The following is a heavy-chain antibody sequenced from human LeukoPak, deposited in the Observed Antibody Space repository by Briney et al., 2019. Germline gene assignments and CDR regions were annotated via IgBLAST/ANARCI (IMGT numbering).Heavy chain of an antibody. V-gene: IGHV1-18*01. J-gene: IGHJ4*02. CDR2: ISVNNGHT. CDR1: GYTFSSHA. CDR3: ARVARYDSYFDF. Sequence: ASVKVSCKASGYTFSSHAISWVRQAPGQGLEWMGWISVNNGHTNYAQKFQGRVTMTTDTSTSTAYMELRSLRSDDTAVYFCARVARYDSYFDFWGQGTLVTVSS. D-gene: IGHD3-22*01.